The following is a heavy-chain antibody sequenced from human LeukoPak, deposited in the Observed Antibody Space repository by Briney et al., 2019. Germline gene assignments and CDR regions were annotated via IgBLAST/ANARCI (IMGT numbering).Heavy chain of an antibody. CDR1: GYTFTSYD. CDR2: MNPNSGNT. CDR3: ARAYSRDGYKYYYYYYMDV. V-gene: IGHV1-8*01. D-gene: IGHD5-24*01. Sequence: ASVKVSCKASGYTFTSYDIHWVRQATGQGLEWMGWMNPNSGNTGYAQKFQGRVTMTRNTSISTDYMELSSLRSEDTAVYYCARAYSRDGYKYYYYYYMDVWGKGTTVTVSS. J-gene: IGHJ6*03.